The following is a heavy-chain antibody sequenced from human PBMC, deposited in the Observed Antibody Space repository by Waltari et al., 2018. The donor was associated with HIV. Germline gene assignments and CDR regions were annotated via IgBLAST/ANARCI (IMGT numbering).Heavy chain of an antibody. Sequence: EVQLMESGGGLVQHGGSLRLSCAASGFTFSNYTMHWVRQAPGKGLEYLSAITSDGDTTYYVNSVKGRFTISRDNSKNTLYLQMGSLRAEDMAVFYCVRDSSGYYGHFDYWGQGTLVTVSS. J-gene: IGHJ4*02. CDR2: ITSDGDTT. V-gene: IGHV3-64*01. CDR3: VRDSSGYYGHFDY. D-gene: IGHD6-19*01. CDR1: GFTFSNYT.